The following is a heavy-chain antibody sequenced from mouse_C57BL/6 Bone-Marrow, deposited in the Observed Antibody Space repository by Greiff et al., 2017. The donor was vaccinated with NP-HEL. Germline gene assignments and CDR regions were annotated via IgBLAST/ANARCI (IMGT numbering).Heavy chain of an antibody. Sequence: EVQLVESGGGLVKPGGSLKLSCAASGFTFSSYAMSWVRQTPEKRLEWVATISDGGSYTYYPENVKGRFTISRDNAKYNLYLQMSHLKSEDTAMYYCARDPPYYYGSDWYFDVWGTGTTVTVSS. D-gene: IGHD1-1*01. V-gene: IGHV5-4*01. CDR1: GFTFSSYA. J-gene: IGHJ1*03. CDR2: ISDGGSYT. CDR3: ARDPPYYYGSDWYFDV.